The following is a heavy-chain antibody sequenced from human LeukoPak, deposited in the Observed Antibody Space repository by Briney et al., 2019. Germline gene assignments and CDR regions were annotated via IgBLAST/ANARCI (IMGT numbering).Heavy chain of an antibody. CDR3: ARAGYYGSGSYYGFDY. CDR2: IWYDGSNK. Sequence: GGSLRLSCAASGFTFSSYGMHWVRQAPGKGLEWVAVIWYDGSNKYYADSVKGRFTISRDNSKNTLYLQMNSLRAEDTAVYYCARAGYYGSGSYYGFDYWGQGTLVTVS. D-gene: IGHD3-10*01. J-gene: IGHJ4*02. V-gene: IGHV3-33*01. CDR1: GFTFSSYG.